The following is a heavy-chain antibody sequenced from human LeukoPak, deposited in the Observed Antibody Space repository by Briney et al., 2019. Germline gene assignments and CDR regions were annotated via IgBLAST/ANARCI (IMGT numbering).Heavy chain of an antibody. CDR2: ISWDGGTT. Sequence: GRSLRLSCAASGFTFDDYGMHWVRQAPGKGLEWVSLISWDGGTTYYGDSFKGRFTISRDNSENSLYLQMNSLRAEDTALYYCAKGATYSDSSAFSFDYWGQGTLVTVSS. D-gene: IGHD3-22*01. CDR1: GFTFDDYG. V-gene: IGHV3-43D*03. J-gene: IGHJ4*02. CDR3: AKGATYSDSSAFSFDY.